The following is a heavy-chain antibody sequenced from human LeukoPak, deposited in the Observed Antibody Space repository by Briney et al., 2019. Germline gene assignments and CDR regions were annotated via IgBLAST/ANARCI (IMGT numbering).Heavy chain of an antibody. D-gene: IGHD2-2*01. CDR2: MNPNSGNT. V-gene: IGHV1-8*01. CDR1: GYTFTSYD. CDR3: ARVRGPSKGILDIVVVPAANARTFDP. J-gene: IGHJ5*02. Sequence: ASVKVSCKASGYTFTSYDINWVRQATGQGLEWMGWMNPNSGNTGYAQKFQGRVTMTRNTSISTAYMELSNLRSEDTAVYYCARVRGPSKGILDIVVVPAANARTFDPWGQGTLVTVSS.